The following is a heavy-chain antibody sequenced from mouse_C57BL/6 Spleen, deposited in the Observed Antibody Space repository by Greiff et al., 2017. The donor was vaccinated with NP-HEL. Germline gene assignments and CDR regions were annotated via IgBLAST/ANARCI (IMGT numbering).Heavy chain of an antibody. CDR2: IYPGSGST. D-gene: IGHD2-4*01. Sequence: QVQLQQPGAELVKPGASVKLSCKASGYTFTSYWITWVKQRPGQGLEWIGDIYPGSGSTNYNEKFKSKATLTVDTSSSTAYMQLSSLTSEDSAVYYCARAYYDYVLDYWGQGTTLTVSS. J-gene: IGHJ2*01. V-gene: IGHV1-55*01. CDR1: GYTFTSYW. CDR3: ARAYYDYVLDY.